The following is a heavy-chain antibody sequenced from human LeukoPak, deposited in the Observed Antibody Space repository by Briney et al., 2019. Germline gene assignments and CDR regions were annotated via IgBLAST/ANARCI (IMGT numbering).Heavy chain of an antibody. J-gene: IGHJ4*02. V-gene: IGHV4-59*01. Sequence: SETLSLTCTVSGGSISYYYWSWIRQPPGKGLEWIGYIYYTGSTNYNPSLKSRVTISVDTSKNQFSLKLSSVTAADTAVYYCARTYYYGSGSYYPFDYWGQGTLVTVSS. CDR1: GGSISYYY. CDR3: ARTYYYGSGSYYPFDY. CDR2: IYYTGST. D-gene: IGHD3-10*01.